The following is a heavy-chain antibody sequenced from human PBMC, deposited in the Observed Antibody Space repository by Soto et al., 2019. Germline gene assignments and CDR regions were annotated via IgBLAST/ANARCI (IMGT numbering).Heavy chain of an antibody. CDR3: AASCVGCGGFNYYGMDV. Sequence: QVQLQESGPGLVKPSQTLSLTCTVSGGSISSGGYYWSWIRQHPGKGLEWIGYIYYSGSTYYNPXLKSRFTISVDXSXNKXSLKLSSVTAADTAVYYCAASCVGCGGFNYYGMDVWGQGTTVTVSS. D-gene: IGHD2-21*01. V-gene: IGHV4-31*03. J-gene: IGHJ6*02. CDR1: GGSISSGGYY. CDR2: IYYSGST.